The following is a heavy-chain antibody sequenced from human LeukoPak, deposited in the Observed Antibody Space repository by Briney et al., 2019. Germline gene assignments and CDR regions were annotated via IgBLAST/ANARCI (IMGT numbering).Heavy chain of an antibody. CDR1: GFTFSSYW. D-gene: IGHD3-10*01. V-gene: IGHV3-7*04. CDR3: AGGSGSYDSQFAY. CDR2: IKRDGSEK. J-gene: IGHJ4*02. Sequence: TGGSLRLSCAASGFTFSSYWMSWVRQAPGKGLEWVANIKRDGSEKYYVDSVKGRFTISRDNAENSLYLQMNSLRAEDTAVYYCAGGSGSYDSQFAYWGQGTLVTVSS.